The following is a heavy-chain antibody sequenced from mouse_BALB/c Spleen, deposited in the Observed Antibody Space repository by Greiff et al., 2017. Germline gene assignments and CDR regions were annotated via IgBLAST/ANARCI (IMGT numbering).Heavy chain of an antibody. CDR1: GYSITSDYA. V-gene: IGHV3-2*02. CDR2: ISYSGST. D-gene: IGHD2-12*01. J-gene: IGHJ4*01. Sequence: EVKLMESGPGLVKPSQSLSLTCTVTGYSITSDYAWNWIRQFPGNKLEWMGYISYSGSTSYNPSLTSRISITRDTSKNQFFLQLNSVTTEDTATYYCERWSLRPDYYAMDYWGQGTSVTVSS. CDR3: ERWSLRPDYYAMDY.